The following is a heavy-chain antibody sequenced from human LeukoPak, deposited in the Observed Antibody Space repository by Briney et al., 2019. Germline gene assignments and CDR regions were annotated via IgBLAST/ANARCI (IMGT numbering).Heavy chain of an antibody. CDR1: GFPFSSYT. J-gene: IGHJ4*02. V-gene: IGHV3-21*01. D-gene: IGHD2-2*01. Sequence: GGSLRLSCAASGFPFSSYTVTWVRQAPGKGLEWVSSISSSSSNKYYADSAKGRFTISRDNAKNSLYLQINSLRAEDTAVYFCARVGAGSSTSFYAIDYWGQGTLVTVSS. CDR2: ISSSSSNK. CDR3: ARVGAGSSTSFYAIDY.